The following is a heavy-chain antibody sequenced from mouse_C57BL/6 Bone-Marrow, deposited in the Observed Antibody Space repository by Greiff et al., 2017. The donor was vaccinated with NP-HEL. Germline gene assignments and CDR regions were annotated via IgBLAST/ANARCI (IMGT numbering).Heavy chain of an antibody. D-gene: IGHD2-4*01. CDR1: GFTFSDAW. Sequence: EVKLMESGGGLVQPGGSMKLSCAASGFTFSDAWMDWVRQSPEKGLEWVAEIRNKANNHATYYAESVKGRFTISRDDSKSSVYLQMNSLRAEDTGIYYCTRRGDYDVGFDYWGQGTTLTVSS. CDR3: TRRGDYDVGFDY. J-gene: IGHJ2*01. V-gene: IGHV6-6*01. CDR2: IRNKANNHAT.